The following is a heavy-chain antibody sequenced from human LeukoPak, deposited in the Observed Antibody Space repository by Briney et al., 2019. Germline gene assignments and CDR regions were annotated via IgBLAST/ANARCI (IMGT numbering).Heavy chain of an antibody. CDR2: FSGGGSST. V-gene: IGHV3-23*01. CDR1: GFTFSNNA. Sequence: GGSLTLSCAASGFTFSNNAMSWVRQAPGKGLEWVSTFSGGGSSTYYADSVKGRFTISRDNSKNTLYLQTNSLRAEDTAVYYCAKGIRGVPNDAFEIWGQRTMVTVSS. D-gene: IGHD3-10*01. J-gene: IGHJ3*02. CDR3: AKGIRGVPNDAFEI.